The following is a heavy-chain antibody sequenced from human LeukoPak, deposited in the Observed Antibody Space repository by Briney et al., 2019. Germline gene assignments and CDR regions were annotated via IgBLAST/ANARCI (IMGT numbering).Heavy chain of an antibody. CDR1: GYSISSGYY. J-gene: IGHJ4*02. D-gene: IGHD2-2*01. V-gene: IGHV4-38-2*01. CDR2: IHHSGNT. CDR3: ATSTEPLLRLGY. Sequence: SETLSLTCAVSGYSISSGYYWAGIRQPPGKGLEWIGNIHHSGNTYYNPSPKSRVSISLDTSKNQFSLKLTSVTAADTAVYYCATSTEPLLRLGYWGQGTLVTVSS.